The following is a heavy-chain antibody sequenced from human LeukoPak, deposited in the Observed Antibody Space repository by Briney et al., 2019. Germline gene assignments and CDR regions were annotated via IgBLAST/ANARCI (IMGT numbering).Heavy chain of an antibody. CDR2: IYYSGST. Sequence: PSETLSLTCTVSGGSISSYYWSWIRQPPGKGLEWIGYIYYSGSTNYNPSLKSRVTISVDTSNNQFSLKLSSVTAADTAVYYCARASVVYYYMDVWGKGTTVTVSS. J-gene: IGHJ6*03. CDR1: GGSISSYY. D-gene: IGHD4-23*01. CDR3: ARASVVYYYMDV. V-gene: IGHV4-59*01.